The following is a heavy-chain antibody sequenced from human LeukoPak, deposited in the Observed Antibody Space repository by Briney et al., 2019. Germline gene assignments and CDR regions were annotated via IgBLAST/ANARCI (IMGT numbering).Heavy chain of an antibody. D-gene: IGHD1-26*01. Sequence: GGSLRLSCSASGFTFSSYGMHWVRQAPGQGLEYVSGISNKGGSTYYADSVKGRFTISRDNSKNTLHLQMSSLRADDTAVYYCVKSGTWADFDSWGQGTLVTVSS. CDR1: GFTFSSYG. CDR3: VKSGTWADFDS. V-gene: IGHV3-64D*09. J-gene: IGHJ4*02. CDR2: ISNKGGST.